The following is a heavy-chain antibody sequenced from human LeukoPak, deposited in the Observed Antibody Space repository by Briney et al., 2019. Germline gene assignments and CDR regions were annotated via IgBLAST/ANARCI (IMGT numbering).Heavy chain of an antibody. J-gene: IGHJ4*02. Sequence: GGSLRLSCVASGFSFDTYAMSWVRQTPGKGLEWVSGISGNGGSTYYADSVKGRFTISRDYSKSSLHLQMNSLRAEDTAVYYCAKTSGSYFAGFDCWGQGTLVTVSS. CDR2: ISGNGGST. V-gene: IGHV3-23*01. CDR3: AKTSGSYFAGFDC. D-gene: IGHD3-22*01. CDR1: GFSFDTYA.